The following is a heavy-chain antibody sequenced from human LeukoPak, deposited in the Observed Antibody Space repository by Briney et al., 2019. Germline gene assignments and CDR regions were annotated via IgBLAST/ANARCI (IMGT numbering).Heavy chain of an antibody. Sequence: SETLSLTCTVSGGSISSYYWSWIRQPPGKGLEWIGYIYYSGSTNYNPSLKSRVTISVDTSKNQFSLKLSSVTAADTAVYYCARQTHYGSGSYYRYYFDYWGQGTLVTVSS. V-gene: IGHV4-59*08. CDR1: GGSISSYY. D-gene: IGHD3-10*01. J-gene: IGHJ4*02. CDR3: ARQTHYGSGSYYRYYFDY. CDR2: IYYSGST.